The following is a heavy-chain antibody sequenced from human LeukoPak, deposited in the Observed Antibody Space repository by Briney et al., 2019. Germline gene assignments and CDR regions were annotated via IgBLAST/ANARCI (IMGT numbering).Heavy chain of an antibody. CDR2: IYSGGST. Sequence: PGGSLRLSCAASGFTVSSNDMSWVRQAPGKGLEWVSVIYSGGSTYYADSVKGRFTISRDNSKNTLYLQMNSLRAEDTAVYYCARGIVGALDAFDIWGQGTMVTVSS. CDR3: ARGIVGALDAFDI. CDR1: GFTVSSND. J-gene: IGHJ3*02. D-gene: IGHD1-26*01. V-gene: IGHV3-66*01.